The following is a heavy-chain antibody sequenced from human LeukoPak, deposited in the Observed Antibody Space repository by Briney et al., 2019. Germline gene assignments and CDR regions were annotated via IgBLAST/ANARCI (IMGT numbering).Heavy chain of an antibody. Sequence: SETLSLTCAVYGGSFSGYYWGWTRQPPGKGLEWVGSIYDTGSTFYNPSLKSRVIISVDTSKNQFSLKLSSVTAADTAVYYCQSRFLEWLLDYWGQGTLVTVSS. D-gene: IGHD3-3*01. CDR1: GGSFSGYY. CDR2: IYDTGST. J-gene: IGHJ4*02. V-gene: IGHV4-34*01. CDR3: QSRFLEWLLDY.